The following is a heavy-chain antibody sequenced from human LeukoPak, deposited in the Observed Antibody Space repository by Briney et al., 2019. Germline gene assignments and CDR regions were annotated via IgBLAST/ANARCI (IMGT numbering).Heavy chain of an antibody. Sequence: PSETLSLTCTVSGGSISSSSYYWGWIRQPPGKGLEWIGSIYYSGSTYYNPSLKGRVTISVDTSKNQFSLKLSSVTAADTAVYYCGAAAGTFIYWGQGTLVTVSS. CDR2: IYYSGST. D-gene: IGHD6-13*01. V-gene: IGHV4-39*01. CDR1: GGSISSSSYY. J-gene: IGHJ4*02. CDR3: GAAAGTFIY.